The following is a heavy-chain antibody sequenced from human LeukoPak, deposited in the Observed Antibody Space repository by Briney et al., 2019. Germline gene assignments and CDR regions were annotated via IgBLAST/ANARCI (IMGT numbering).Heavy chain of an antibody. V-gene: IGHV3-23*01. D-gene: IGHD2-2*01. CDR1: GFTFSSYA. CDR3: SGQYQLLTNAFNI. CDR2: ISGSGLSI. J-gene: IGHJ3*02. Sequence: GGSLRLSCEASGFTFSSYAMSWVRQAPGKGLEWVSGISGSGLSIYYVDSVRGRFNISRDNSNNTLYLQMSSLRAEDTAVYCCSGQYQLLTNAFNIWGQGTAVTVSS.